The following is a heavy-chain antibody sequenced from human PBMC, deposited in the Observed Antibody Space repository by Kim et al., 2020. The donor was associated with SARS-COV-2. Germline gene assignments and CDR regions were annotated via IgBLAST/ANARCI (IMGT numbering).Heavy chain of an antibody. CDR2: ISGSSSYI. V-gene: IGHV3-21*01. Sequence: GGSLRLSCAASGFTFSTYSMNWVRQAPGKGLEWVSSISGSSSYIYYADSVEGRITISRNNAKNSLYLQMSSLRAEDTAVYYCARVPIYGDDGVNWFDPWG. CDR3: ARVPIYGDDGVNWFDP. CDR1: GFTFSTYS. D-gene: IGHD4-17*01. J-gene: IGHJ5*02.